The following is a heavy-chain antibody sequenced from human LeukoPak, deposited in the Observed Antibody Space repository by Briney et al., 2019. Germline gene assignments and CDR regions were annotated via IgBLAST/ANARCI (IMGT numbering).Heavy chain of an antibody. Sequence: ASVKVSCKASGYTFTSYGISWVRQAPGQGLEWMGWIQGRVTMTTDTSTSTAYMELRSLRSDDTAVYYCARRIASAMTGFDYWGQGALVAVSS. CDR1: GYTFTSYG. CDR3: ARRIASAMTGFDY. D-gene: IGHD6-13*01. V-gene: IGHV1-18*01. J-gene: IGHJ4*02.